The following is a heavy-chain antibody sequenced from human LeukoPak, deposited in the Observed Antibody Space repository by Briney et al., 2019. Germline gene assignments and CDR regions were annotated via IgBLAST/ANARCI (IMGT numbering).Heavy chain of an antibody. CDR2: IYYNGNS. CDR3: VRGNYDNRGYSNAFDI. D-gene: IGHD3-22*01. V-gene: IGHV4-59*01. Sequence: SETLSLTCTVSGASISSSYWSWIRQTPGKRLEWIGYIYYNGNSNSNPSLKRRVTISADTSKNQFSLKLSSVTAADTATYYCVRGNYDNRGYSNAFDIWGQGTMVTVSS. J-gene: IGHJ3*02. CDR1: GASISSSY.